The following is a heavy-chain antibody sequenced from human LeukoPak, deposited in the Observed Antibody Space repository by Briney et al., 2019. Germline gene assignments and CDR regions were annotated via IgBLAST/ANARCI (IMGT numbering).Heavy chain of an antibody. CDR3: ARLDIVLVVAATPLHYGMDV. CDR1: GYTFTSYG. J-gene: IGHJ6*02. V-gene: IGHV1-18*01. CDR2: ISAYNGNT. D-gene: IGHD2-15*01. Sequence: GASVKVSCKASGYTFTSYGISWVRQAPGQGLEWMGWISAYNGNTNYAQKLQGRVTMTTDTSTSTAYKELRSLRSDDTAVYYCARLDIVLVVAATPLHYGMDVWGQGTTVTVSS.